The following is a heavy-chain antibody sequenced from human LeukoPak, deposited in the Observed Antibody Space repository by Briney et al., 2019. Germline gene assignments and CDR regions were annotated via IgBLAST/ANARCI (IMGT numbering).Heavy chain of an antibody. CDR3: ARDIGSGYSYGLYNWFDP. D-gene: IGHD5-18*01. CDR1: GYTFTGYY. V-gene: IGHV1-2*02. J-gene: IGHJ5*02. Sequence: ASVKVSCKASGYTFTGYYMHWVRQAPGQGLEWMGWINPNSGGTYYAQKFQGRVTMTSDTSISTAYMELSRLRSDDTAVYYCARDIGSGYSYGLYNWFDPWGQGTLVTVSS. CDR2: INPNSGGT.